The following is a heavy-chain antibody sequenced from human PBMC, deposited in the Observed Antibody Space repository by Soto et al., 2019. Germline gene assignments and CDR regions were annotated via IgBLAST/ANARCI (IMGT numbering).Heavy chain of an antibody. CDR3: ARRGYSSSWYSYYYYGMDV. J-gene: IGHJ6*02. CDR1: GYTFTSYD. V-gene: IGHV1-8*01. Sequence: QVQLVQSVAEVKKPGASVKVSCKASGYTFTSYDINWVRQATGQGLEWMGWMNPNSGNTGYAQKFQGRVTMTRNTSISTAYMELSSLRSEDTAVYYCARRGYSSSWYSYYYYGMDVWGQGTTVTVSS. CDR2: MNPNSGNT. D-gene: IGHD6-13*01.